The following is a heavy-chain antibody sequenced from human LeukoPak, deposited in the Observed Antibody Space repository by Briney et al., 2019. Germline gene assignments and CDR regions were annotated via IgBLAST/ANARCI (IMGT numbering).Heavy chain of an antibody. CDR1: GGSVSSGSYY. V-gene: IGHV4-61*01. J-gene: IGHJ4*02. D-gene: IGHD6-19*01. Sequence: SETLSLTCTVSGGSVSSGSYYWSWIRQPLGKGLEWIGYIYYSGSTNYNPSLKSRVTISVDTSKNQFSLKLSSVTAADTAVYYCAGLTRGGWYLDLFDYWGQGTLVTVSS. CDR3: AGLTRGGWYLDLFDY. CDR2: IYYSGST.